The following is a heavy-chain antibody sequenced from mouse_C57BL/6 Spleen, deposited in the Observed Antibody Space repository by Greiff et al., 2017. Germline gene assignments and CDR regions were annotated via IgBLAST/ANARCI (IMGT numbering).Heavy chain of an antibody. J-gene: IGHJ1*03. Sequence: QVQLQQPGTELVKPGASVKLSCKASGYTFTSYWMHWVKQRPGQGLEWIGNINPCNGGTNYNEKFKSKATLAVDKSSSPAYMQLSSLTSEDSAVYYCARSNGSSYWYFDVWGTGTTVTVSS. CDR1: GYTFTSYW. CDR3: ARSNGSSYWYFDV. D-gene: IGHD1-1*01. CDR2: INPCNGGT. V-gene: IGHV1-53*01.